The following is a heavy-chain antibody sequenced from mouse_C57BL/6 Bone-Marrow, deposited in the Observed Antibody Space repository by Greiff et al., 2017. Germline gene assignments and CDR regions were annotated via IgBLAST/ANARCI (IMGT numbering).Heavy chain of an antibody. Sequence: VKVVESGPGLVQPSQSLSITCTVSGFSLTSYGVHWVRQSPGKGLEWLGVIWSGGSTDYNAAFISRLSISKDNSKSQVFFKMNSLQADDTAIYYCARSEEYGNYAGWFAYWGQGTLVTVSA. J-gene: IGHJ3*01. V-gene: IGHV2-2*01. CDR2: IWSGGST. D-gene: IGHD2-1*01. CDR1: GFSLTSYG. CDR3: ARSEEYGNYAGWFAY.